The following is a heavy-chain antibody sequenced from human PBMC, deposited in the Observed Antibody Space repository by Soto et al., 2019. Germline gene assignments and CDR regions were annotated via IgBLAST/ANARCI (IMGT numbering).Heavy chain of an antibody. CDR1: GFTFSSYG. V-gene: IGHV3-33*01. Sequence: PGGSLRLSCAASGFTFSSYGMHWVRQAPGKGLEWVAVIWYDGSNKYYADSVKGRFTISRDNSKNTLYLQMNSLRAEDTAVYYCARSAAADWFDPWGQGTLVTVSS. J-gene: IGHJ5*02. CDR3: ARSAAADWFDP. D-gene: IGHD6-13*01. CDR2: IWYDGSNK.